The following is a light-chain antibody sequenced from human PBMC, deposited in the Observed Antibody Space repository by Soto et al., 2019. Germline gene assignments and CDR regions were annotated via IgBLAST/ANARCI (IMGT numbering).Light chain of an antibody. CDR1: QSVNNN. Sequence: EIVMTQSPATLSVSPGERATLSCRASQSVNNNLAWYQQKPGQAPSLLIYGASTRATVIPARFSGSGSGTDFTLTISSLQSEDFALSYCQQYNDWPYTFGQGTKLEIK. CDR2: GAS. J-gene: IGKJ2*01. V-gene: IGKV3-15*01. CDR3: QQYNDWPYT.